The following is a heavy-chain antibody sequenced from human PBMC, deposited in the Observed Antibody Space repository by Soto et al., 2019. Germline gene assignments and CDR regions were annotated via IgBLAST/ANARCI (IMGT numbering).Heavy chain of an antibody. J-gene: IGHJ4*02. CDR1: GGTFSSYA. V-gene: IGHV1-69*01. CDR3: ARMAADYYDSSGYYYPSGY. D-gene: IGHD3-22*01. CDR2: IIPIFGTA. Sequence: QVQLVQSGAEVKKPGSSVKVSCKASGGTFSSYAISWVRQAPGQGLEWMGGIIPIFGTANYAQKFQGRVTITADESTSTAYMGLSSLRSEDTAVYYCARMAADYYDSSGYYYPSGYWGQGTLVTVSS.